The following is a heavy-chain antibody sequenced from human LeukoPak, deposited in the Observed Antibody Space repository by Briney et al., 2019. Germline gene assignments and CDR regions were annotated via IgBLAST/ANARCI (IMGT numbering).Heavy chain of an antibody. CDR1: GFTVSSNH. CDR2: IYSGGST. D-gene: IGHD1-1*01. V-gene: IGHV3-53*01. J-gene: IGHJ4*02. Sequence: GGSLRLSCAASGFTVSSNHMSWVRQAPGKGLEWVSVIYSGGSTYYADSVKGRFTISRDNSKNTLYLQMNSLRAEDTAVYYCARDLAERRNSWGQGTLVTVSS. CDR3: ARDLAERRNS.